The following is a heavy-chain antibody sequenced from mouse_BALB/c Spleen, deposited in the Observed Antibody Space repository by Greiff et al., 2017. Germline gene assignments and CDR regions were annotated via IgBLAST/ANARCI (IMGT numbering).Heavy chain of an antibody. CDR3: ARSDYGSSYTFAY. V-gene: IGHV1-7*01. D-gene: IGHD1-1*01. J-gene: IGHJ3*01. CDR1: GYTFTSYW. Sequence: VQLQESGAELAKPGASVKMSCKASGYTFTSYWMHWVKQRPGQGLEWIGYINPSTGYTEYNQKFKDKATLTADKSSSTAYMQLSSLTSEDSAVYYCARSDYGSSYTFAYWGQGTLVTVSA. CDR2: INPSTGYT.